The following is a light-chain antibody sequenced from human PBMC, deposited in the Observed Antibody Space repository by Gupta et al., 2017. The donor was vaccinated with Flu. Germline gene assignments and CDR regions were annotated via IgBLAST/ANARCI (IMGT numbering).Light chain of an antibody. CDR1: QTIGRN. J-gene: IGKJ2*01. CDR2: YAS. V-gene: IGKV6-21*01. Sequence: PAVQSVTPKEKVTITCRASQTIGRNLPWYQQKPEQAPKLLIKYASQSVSGVPSRFSGSGFGTNFTLTINGLEAEDAATYYCRQGDRLPRTFGQGTKLEIK. CDR3: RQGDRLPRT.